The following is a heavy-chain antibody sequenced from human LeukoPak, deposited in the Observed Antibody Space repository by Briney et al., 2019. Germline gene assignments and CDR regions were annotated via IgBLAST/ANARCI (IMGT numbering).Heavy chain of an antibody. D-gene: IGHD1-26*01. Sequence: GDSLKISCQGSGYTFTSYWIGWVRQMPGKGLGWMGIMYPGDSETRYSPSFQSQVTISADKSISTAYLQWTSLKASDTAMYYCATTLYSGIYGDAFDIWGQGTMVTVSS. V-gene: IGHV5-51*03. CDR3: ATTLYSGIYGDAFDI. CDR2: MYPGDSET. J-gene: IGHJ3*02. CDR1: GYTFTSYW.